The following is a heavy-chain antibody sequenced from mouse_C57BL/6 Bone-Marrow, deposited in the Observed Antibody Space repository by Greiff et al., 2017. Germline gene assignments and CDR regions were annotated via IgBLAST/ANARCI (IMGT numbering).Heavy chain of an antibody. D-gene: IGHD2-12*01. CDR1: GFSLTSYG. CDR3: AKTIVPLSLRVPVVSDWCKVLTKRSTTVLTGYFDV. J-gene: IGHJ1*03. CDR2: IWGDGST. V-gene: IGHV2-3*01. Sequence: QVQLKESGPGLVAPSQSLSITCTVSGFSLTSYGVSWVRQPPGKGLEWLGVIWGDGSTNYHSALISRLSISKDNSKSQVVLQLNSLQTDDTATYYCAKTIVPLSLRVPVVSDWCKVLTKRSTTVLTGYFDVWGTGTTVTVSS.